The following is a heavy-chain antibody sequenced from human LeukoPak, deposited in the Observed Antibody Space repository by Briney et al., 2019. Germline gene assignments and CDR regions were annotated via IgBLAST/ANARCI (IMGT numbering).Heavy chain of an antibody. V-gene: IGHV3-23*01. D-gene: IGHD3-22*01. CDR3: AKDRRYYDSSGYEY. CDR1: GFTFSSYA. Sequence: GGSLRLSCAASGFTFSSYAMSWVRQAPGKGLEWVSAISGSGGSTYYADSVKGRFTIYRDNSKNTLYLQMNSLRAADTAVYYCAKDRRYYDSSGYEYWGQGTLVTVSS. J-gene: IGHJ4*02. CDR2: ISGSGGST.